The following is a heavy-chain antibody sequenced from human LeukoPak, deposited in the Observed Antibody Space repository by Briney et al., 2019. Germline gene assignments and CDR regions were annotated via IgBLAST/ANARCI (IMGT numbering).Heavy chain of an antibody. Sequence: GASVKVSCKASGYTFTGYYLHWVRQAPGQGLEWMGWINPNSGGTNFAQNFQGRVTMTRNTSISTAYMELSSPRSEDTAVYYCARDVYGSGSYHYWGQGTLVTVSS. CDR2: INPNSGGT. CDR1: GYTFTGYY. CDR3: ARDVYGSGSYHY. J-gene: IGHJ4*02. D-gene: IGHD3-10*01. V-gene: IGHV1-2*02.